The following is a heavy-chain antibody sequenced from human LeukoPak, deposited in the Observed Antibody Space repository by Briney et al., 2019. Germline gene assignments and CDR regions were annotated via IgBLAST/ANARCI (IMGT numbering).Heavy chain of an antibody. J-gene: IGHJ4*02. V-gene: IGHV1-69*01. D-gene: IGHD3-22*01. CDR3: ARGWDSSGQIPFFY. CDR2: IIPIFGTA. CDR1: GGTFNNYD. Sequence: SVKVSCKASGGTFNNYDISWVRQAPRQGLEWMGGIIPIFGTANYAQKFQGRVTITADASTSTAYMELSSLRSEDTAVYYCARGWDSSGQIPFFYWGQGTLVTVSS.